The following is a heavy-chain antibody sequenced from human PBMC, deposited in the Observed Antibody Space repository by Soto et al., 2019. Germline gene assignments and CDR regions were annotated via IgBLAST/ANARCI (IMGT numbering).Heavy chain of an antibody. J-gene: IGHJ4*02. CDR1: GYTFTDHF. Sequence: ASVKVSCKASGYTFTDHFVHWMRQAPGQGLEWMGWINPRNGDTKYGQKFQGRVTMARDTSISTHYMELSGLRSDDTAVYYCARHLHPSYGPGSLHGFFDYWGQGTMVTVYS. V-gene: IGHV1-2*02. D-gene: IGHD3-10*01. CDR3: ARHLHPSYGPGSLHGFFDY. CDR2: INPRNGDT.